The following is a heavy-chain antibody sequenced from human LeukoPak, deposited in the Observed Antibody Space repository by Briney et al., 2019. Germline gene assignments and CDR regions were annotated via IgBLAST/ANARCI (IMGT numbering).Heavy chain of an antibody. CDR2: ISSSSSYI. CDR1: GFTFSSYS. V-gene: IGHV3-21*04. D-gene: IGHD3-10*01. J-gene: IGHJ4*02. CDR3: ARDQNGSGSSIFY. Sequence: GGSLRLSCAASGFTFSSYSMNWVRQAPGKGLEWVSSISSSSSYIYYADSVKGRFTISRDNAKNSLYLQMNSLRAEDTAVYYCARDQNGSGSSIFYWGQGTLVTVSS.